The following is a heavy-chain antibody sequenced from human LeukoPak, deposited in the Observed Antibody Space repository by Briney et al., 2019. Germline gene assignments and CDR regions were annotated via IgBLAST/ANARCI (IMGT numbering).Heavy chain of an antibody. CDR3: ARGLGVPWGYYMDV. D-gene: IGHD3-10*01. CDR2: MKPKSGNT. V-gene: IGHV1-8*03. Sequence: GASVKVSCKGSGYTFTSYDIKWVGQDTGQGREGMGWMKPKSGNTGYAQKFQGRVTITRNTAISTAYMELSRLRSEDTAVSYCARGLGVPWGYYMDVWGKGTTVTVSS. J-gene: IGHJ6*03. CDR1: GYTFTSYD.